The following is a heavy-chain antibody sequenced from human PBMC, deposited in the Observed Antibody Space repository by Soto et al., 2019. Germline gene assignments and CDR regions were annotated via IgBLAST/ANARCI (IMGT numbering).Heavy chain of an antibody. CDR3: ASGGESGGGAFDI. V-gene: IGHV1-2*04. Sequence: GASVKVSCKASGYTFTGYYMHWVRQAPGQGLEWMGWINPNSGGTNYAQKFQGWVTMTRDTSMSTAYMEMSSLRSEDTAVYYCASGGESGGGAFDIWGQGTMVTVSS. J-gene: IGHJ3*02. CDR1: GYTFTGYY. D-gene: IGHD3-10*01. CDR2: INPNSGGT.